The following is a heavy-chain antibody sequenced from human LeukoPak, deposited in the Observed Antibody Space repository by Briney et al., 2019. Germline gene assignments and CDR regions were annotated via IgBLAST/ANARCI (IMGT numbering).Heavy chain of an antibody. V-gene: IGHV4-4*07. D-gene: IGHD1-26*01. CDR3: ANGGNSGSYFED. CDR1: GGSISSYY. Sequence: SETLSLTCTVSGGSISSYYWSWIRQPAGKGLEWIGRMYTRGRTHYSPSLESRLTMSVDTSKNQFSLKLTSVTAADTAVYYCANGGNSGSYFEDWGQGTLVTVSS. J-gene: IGHJ4*02. CDR2: MYTRGRT.